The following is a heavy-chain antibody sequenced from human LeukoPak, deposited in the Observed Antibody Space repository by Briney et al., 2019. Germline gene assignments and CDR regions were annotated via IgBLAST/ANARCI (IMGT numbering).Heavy chain of an antibody. CDR3: ARHGLILAATGHFDC. D-gene: IGHD2-15*01. CDR2: IFYSGST. CDR1: GDSINSSSHY. Sequence: PSETLSLTCTVSGDSINSSSHYWGWIRQPPGKGLEWIGSIFYSGSTYSSPSLKSRVTISVDTSKNQFSLRLNSVTAADTAVYYCARHGLILAATGHFDCWGQRTLVTVSS. J-gene: IGHJ4*02. V-gene: IGHV4-39*01.